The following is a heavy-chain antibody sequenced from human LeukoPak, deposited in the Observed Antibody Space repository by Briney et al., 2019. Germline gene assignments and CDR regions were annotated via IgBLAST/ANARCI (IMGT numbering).Heavy chain of an antibody. CDR3: ASSGSYRFDY. J-gene: IGHJ4*02. Sequence: GGSLRLSCAASGFTFSSYSMNWVRQAPGKGLEWVSHITTSGTAMFYADSVKGRFTTSRDNAKNSLYLQMNSLRDEDTAVYYCASSGSYRFDYWGQGTLVTVSS. V-gene: IGHV3-48*02. CDR1: GFTFSSYS. CDR2: ITTSGTAM. D-gene: IGHD1-26*01.